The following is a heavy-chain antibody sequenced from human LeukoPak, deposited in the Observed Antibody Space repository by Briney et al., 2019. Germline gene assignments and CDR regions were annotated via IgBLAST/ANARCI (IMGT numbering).Heavy chain of an antibody. CDR2: LCYGVYS. CDR3: ARVGIFPQYYFDY. J-gene: IGHJ4*01. CDR1: GDSITTTTYY. Sequence: SETLSLTCTVSGDSITTTTYYWAWIRQPPGKGLEWIGSLCYGVYSSYSPSLKSRVSISVDTSKNQFSLKLSSVTAADTAVHYCARVGIFPQYYFDYWGQGTLVTVSS. D-gene: IGHD3-3*01. V-gene: IGHV4-39*01.